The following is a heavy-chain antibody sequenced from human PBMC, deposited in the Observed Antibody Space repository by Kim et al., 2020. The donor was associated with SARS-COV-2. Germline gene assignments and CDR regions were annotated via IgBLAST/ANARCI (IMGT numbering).Heavy chain of an antibody. D-gene: IGHD1-26*01. V-gene: IGHV3-23*01. CDR2: ISGSGGST. J-gene: IGHJ6*02. CDR1: GFTFSSYA. Sequence: GGSLRLSCAASGFTFSSYAMSWVRQAPGKGLEWVSAISGSGGSTYYADSVKGRFTISRDNSKNTLYLQMNSLRAEDTAVYYCAKCSGSYYYYYGMDVWGQGTTVTVSS. CDR3: AKCSGSYYYYYGMDV.